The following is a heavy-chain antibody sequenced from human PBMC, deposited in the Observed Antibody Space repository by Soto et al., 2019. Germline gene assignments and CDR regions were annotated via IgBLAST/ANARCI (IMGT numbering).Heavy chain of an antibody. CDR3: AKDITQYSSVWWHSFDI. J-gene: IGHJ3*02. D-gene: IGHD6-19*01. CDR2: ISWNSGSI. V-gene: IGHV3-9*01. CDR1: GFTFDDYA. Sequence: EVQLVESGGGLVQPGRSLRLSCAASGFTFDDYAMHWVRQAPGKGLEWVSGISWNSGSIGYADSVKGRFTISRDNAKNSQYLQMNSLRSEDTACYYCAKDITQYSSVWWHSFDIWGQGTMVSVSS.